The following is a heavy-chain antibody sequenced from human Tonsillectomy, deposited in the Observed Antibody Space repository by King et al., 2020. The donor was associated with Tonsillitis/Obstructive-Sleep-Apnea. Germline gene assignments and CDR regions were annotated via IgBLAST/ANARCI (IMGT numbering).Heavy chain of an antibody. J-gene: IGHJ6*02. CDR1: GFTFSTYG. V-gene: IGHV3-33*01. CDR3: ARYSGGFDV. Sequence: VQLVESGGGVVQPGKSLRLSCGASGFTFSTYGMHWVRQAPGKGLEWVAVIWYDGSKTYFADSVKGRFTVSRDNIKNTLYLQMNSLRGEDTAVYYCARYSGGFDVWGQGTKVTVSS. D-gene: IGHD3-10*01. CDR2: IWYDGSKT.